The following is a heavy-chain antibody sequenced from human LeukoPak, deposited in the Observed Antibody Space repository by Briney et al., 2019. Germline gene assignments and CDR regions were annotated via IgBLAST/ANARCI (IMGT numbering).Heavy chain of an antibody. CDR3: AREGSSGQDWYAFDV. J-gene: IGHJ3*01. CDR1: GFSFTGYY. V-gene: IGHV1-2*02. CDR2: MYFNSGAT. Sequence: ASVKDSCKASGFSFTGYYVQWLRQAPGQGLEWVGWMYFNSGATRYAPKFQDRVTMTRDTSISTAYMELSSLRADDTAMYFCAREGSSGQDWYAFDVSGQETMVTVSS. D-gene: IGHD5-12*01.